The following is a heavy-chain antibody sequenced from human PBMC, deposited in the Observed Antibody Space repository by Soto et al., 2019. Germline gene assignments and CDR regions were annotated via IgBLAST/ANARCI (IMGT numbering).Heavy chain of an antibody. V-gene: IGHV5-51*01. Sequence: PGESLKISCKGSGYSFTSYWIGWVRQMPGKGLEWMGIIYPGDSDTRYSPSFQGQVTISADKSISTAYLQWSSLKASDTAMYYCASAVSGSYYYYYGNDVWGQGTTVTVSS. CDR2: IYPGDSDT. CDR3: ASAVSGSYYYYYGNDV. J-gene: IGHJ6*02. D-gene: IGHD1-26*01. CDR1: GYSFTSYW.